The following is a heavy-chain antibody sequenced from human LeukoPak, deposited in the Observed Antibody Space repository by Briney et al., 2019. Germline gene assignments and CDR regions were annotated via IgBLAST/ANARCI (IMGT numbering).Heavy chain of an antibody. CDR3: ARLLTIFGFDP. J-gene: IGHJ5*02. D-gene: IGHD3-3*01. CDR1: GFTSSSYW. V-gene: IGHV3-7*01. CDR2: IKQDGSEK. Sequence: GGSLRLSCAASGFTSSSYWMSWVRQAPGKGLEWVANIKQDGSEKYYVDSVKGRFTISRDNAKNSLYLQMNSLRAEDTAVYYCARLLTIFGFDPWGQGTLVTVSS.